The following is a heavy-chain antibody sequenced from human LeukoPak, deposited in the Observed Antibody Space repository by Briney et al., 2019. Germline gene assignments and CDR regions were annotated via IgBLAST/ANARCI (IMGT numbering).Heavy chain of an antibody. CDR1: GFTFSSYA. D-gene: IGHD5-18*01. Sequence: HTGGSLRLSCAASGFTFSSYAMHWVRQAPGKGLEWVAVISYDGSNKYYADSVKGRFTISRDNSKNTLYLQMNSLRAEDTAVYYCAKPGLQGDTAMVMDYWGQGTLVTVSS. CDR2: ISYDGSNK. CDR3: AKPGLQGDTAMVMDY. V-gene: IGHV3-30*04. J-gene: IGHJ4*02.